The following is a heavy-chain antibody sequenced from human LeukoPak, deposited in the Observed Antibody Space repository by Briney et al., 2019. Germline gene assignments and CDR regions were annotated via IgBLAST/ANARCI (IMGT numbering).Heavy chain of an antibody. CDR1: GFTFSHYG. J-gene: IGHJ4*02. CDR3: AKDAQRGFDYSNSLDN. V-gene: IGHV3-33*06. Sequence: TGGSLRLSCATSGFTFSHYGMHWVRQAPGKGLEWVAVIWSDGSNRYYGYPVKGRFTISRDNFQSTVYLQMNSLRAEDTAVYYCAKDAQRGFDYSNSLDNWGQGTLVTVSS. CDR2: IWSDGSNR. D-gene: IGHD4-11*01.